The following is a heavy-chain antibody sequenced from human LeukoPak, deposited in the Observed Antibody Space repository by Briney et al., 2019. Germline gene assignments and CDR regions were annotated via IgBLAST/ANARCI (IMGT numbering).Heavy chain of an antibody. J-gene: IGHJ4*02. CDR1: GGSISSYY. CDR2: IYYSGST. Sequence: PSETLSLTCTVSGGSISSYYWSWIRQPPGKGPEWIGYIYYSGSTNYNPSLKCRVTISVDTSKSQFSLKLSSVTAADTAVYYCARLMIRPATPRYFDYWGQGTLVTVSS. D-gene: IGHD3-16*01. V-gene: IGHV4-59*08. CDR3: ARLMIRPATPRYFDY.